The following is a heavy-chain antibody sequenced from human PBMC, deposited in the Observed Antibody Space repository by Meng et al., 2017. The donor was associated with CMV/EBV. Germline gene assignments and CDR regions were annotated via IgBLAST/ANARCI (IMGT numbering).Heavy chain of an antibody. D-gene: IGHD2-2*01. J-gene: IGHJ6*02. V-gene: IGHV1-2*02. CDR3: ASSTDIVVVPAAMGYYYYYGMDV. CDR2: INPNSGGT. Sequence: ASVKVSCTASGYTFTGYYMHWVRQAPGQGLEWMGWINPNSGGTNCAQKFQGRVTMTRDTSISTAYMELSRLRSDDTAVYYCASSTDIVVVPAAMGYYYYYGMDVWGQGTTVTVSS. CDR1: GYTFTGYY.